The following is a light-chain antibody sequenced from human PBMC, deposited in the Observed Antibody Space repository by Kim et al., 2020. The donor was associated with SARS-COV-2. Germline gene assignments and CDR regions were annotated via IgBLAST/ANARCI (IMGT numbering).Light chain of an antibody. CDR2: KSS. Sequence: SASVGDRVTITCRASESIGNWLAWYQQKPGKAPKLLIYKSSSLDSGVPSRFSGSGSETEFTLTINGLQPEDFATYSCQQYYRPSTFGQGTKVEI. CDR3: QQYYRPST. V-gene: IGKV1-5*03. J-gene: IGKJ1*01. CDR1: ESIGNW.